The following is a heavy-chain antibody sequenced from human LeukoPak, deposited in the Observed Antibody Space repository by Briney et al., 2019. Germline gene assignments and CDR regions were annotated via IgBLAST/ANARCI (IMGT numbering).Heavy chain of an antibody. V-gene: IGHV1-2*02. Sequence: ASVKVSCKASGYTFTGYYMHWVRQAPGQGLEWMGWINPNSGGTNYAQKFQGRVTITADKSTSTAYMELSSLRSEDTAVYYCASTAWSGYYYYGMDVWGQGTTVTVSS. D-gene: IGHD3-3*01. CDR3: ASTAWSGYYYYGMDV. CDR1: GYTFTGYY. CDR2: INPNSGGT. J-gene: IGHJ6*02.